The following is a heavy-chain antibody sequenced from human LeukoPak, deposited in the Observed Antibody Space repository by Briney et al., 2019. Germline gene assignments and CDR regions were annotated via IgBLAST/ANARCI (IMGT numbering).Heavy chain of an antibody. CDR3: ARVDTAMVNDY. Sequence: EASVKVSCKASGYTFTSYDINWVRQATGQGLEWMGWMNPNSGNTGYAQKFQGRVTMTRDTSTSTVYTELSSLRSEDTAVYYCARVDTAMVNDYWGQGTLVTVSS. D-gene: IGHD5-18*01. V-gene: IGHV1-8*01. CDR2: MNPNSGNT. J-gene: IGHJ4*02. CDR1: GYTFTSYD.